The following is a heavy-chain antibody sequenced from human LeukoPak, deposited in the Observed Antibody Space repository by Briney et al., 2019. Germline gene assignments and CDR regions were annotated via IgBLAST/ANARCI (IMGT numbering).Heavy chain of an antibody. V-gene: IGHV3-30*18. CDR2: VSYDGSKK. D-gene: IGHD3-10*01. CDR1: GFTFSIYA. J-gene: IGHJ4*02. CDR3: AKEYYYGSGSYYTNFDY. Sequence: GGSLRLSCAASGFTFSIYAMNWVRQAPGKGLEWVAVVSYDGSKKYYGDSVKGRFTISRDNSKSTLSLQMNSLRADDTAVYYCAKEYYYGSGSYYTNFDYWGQGILVTVSS.